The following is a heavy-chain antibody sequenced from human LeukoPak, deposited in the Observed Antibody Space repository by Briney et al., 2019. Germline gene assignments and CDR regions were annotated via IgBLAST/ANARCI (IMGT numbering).Heavy chain of an antibody. V-gene: IGHV4-34*01. J-gene: IGHJ4*02. D-gene: IGHD6-19*01. CDR1: GGSFSGYY. CDR2: INHSGST. Sequence: SETLSLTCAVYGGSFSGYYWSWVRQPPGKGLEWIGEINHSGSTNYNPSLKSRVTISVDTSKNQFSLKLSSVTAADTAVYYCAGRTSSGSIDYWGQGTLVTVSS. CDR3: AGRTSSGSIDY.